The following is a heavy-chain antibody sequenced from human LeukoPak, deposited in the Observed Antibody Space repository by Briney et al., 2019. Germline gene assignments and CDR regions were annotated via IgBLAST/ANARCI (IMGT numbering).Heavy chain of an antibody. CDR2: ISGSGGST. CDR3: AKMGLWFGEFSDY. CDR1: GFTFSSYA. V-gene: IGHV3-23*01. Sequence: PGGSLRLSCAASGFTFSSYAMSWVRQAPGKGLEWVSAISGSGGSTYYADSVKGRFTISRDNSKNTPYLQMNSLRAEDTAVYYCAKMGLWFGEFSDYWGQGTLVTVSS. J-gene: IGHJ4*02. D-gene: IGHD3-10*01.